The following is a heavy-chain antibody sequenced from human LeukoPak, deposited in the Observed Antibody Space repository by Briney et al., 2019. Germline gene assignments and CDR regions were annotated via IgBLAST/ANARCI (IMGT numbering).Heavy chain of an antibody. CDR3: ASAGGSYYADFDY. D-gene: IGHD3-10*01. J-gene: IGHJ4*02. V-gene: IGHV1-69*13. Sequence: SVKVSCKASGGTFSSYAISWVRQAPGQGLEWMGGIIPIFGTANYAQKFQGRVTITADESTSTAYMELSSLRSEDTAVYYCASAGGSYYADFDYWGQGTLVTVSP. CDR1: GGTFSSYA. CDR2: IIPIFGTA.